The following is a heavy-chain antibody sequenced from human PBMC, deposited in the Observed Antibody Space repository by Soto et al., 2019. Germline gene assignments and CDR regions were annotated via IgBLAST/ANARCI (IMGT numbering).Heavy chain of an antibody. CDR3: AREAYFDWLLKFDP. CDR1: GGSISSGGYY. Sequence: SETLSLTCTVSGGSISSGGYYWSWIRQHPGKGLEWIGYIYYSGSTYYNPSLKSRVTISVDTSENQFSLELSSVTAADTAIYYCAREAYFDWLLKFDPWGQGTLVTVSS. D-gene: IGHD3-9*01. CDR2: IYYSGST. V-gene: IGHV4-31*03. J-gene: IGHJ5*02.